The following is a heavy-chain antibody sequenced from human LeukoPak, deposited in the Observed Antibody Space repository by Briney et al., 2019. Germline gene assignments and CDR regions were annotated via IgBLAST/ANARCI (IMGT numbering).Heavy chain of an antibody. Sequence: GGSLRLSCAASGFTFSSYGMHWVRQAPGKGLEWVAVISYDGSNKYYADSVKGRFTISRDNSKNTLYLQMNSLRAEDTAVYYCAKDGYSSSWYERVNYYYYYYMDVWGKGTTVTISS. D-gene: IGHD6-13*01. V-gene: IGHV3-30*18. J-gene: IGHJ6*03. CDR3: AKDGYSSSWYERVNYYYYYYMDV. CDR2: ISYDGSNK. CDR1: GFTFSSYG.